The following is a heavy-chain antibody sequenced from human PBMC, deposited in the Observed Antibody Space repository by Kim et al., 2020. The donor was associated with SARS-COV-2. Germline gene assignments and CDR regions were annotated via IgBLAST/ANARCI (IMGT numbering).Heavy chain of an antibody. J-gene: IGHJ6*02. CDR1: GYTFTSYY. CDR3: ARVLTGFEYYYYGMDV. D-gene: IGHD3-9*01. CDR2: INPSGGST. V-gene: IGHV1-46*01. Sequence: ASVKVSCKASGYTFTSYYMHWVRQAPGQGLEWMGIINPSGGSTSYAQKFQGRVTMTRDTSTSTVYMELSSLRSEDTAVYYCARVLTGFEYYYYGMDVWGQGTTVTVSS.